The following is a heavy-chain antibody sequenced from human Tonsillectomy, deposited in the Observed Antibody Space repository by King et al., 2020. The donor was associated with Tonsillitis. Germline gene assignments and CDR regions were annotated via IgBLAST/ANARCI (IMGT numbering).Heavy chain of an antibody. V-gene: IGHV3-9*01. Sequence: VQLAESGGGLVQPGRSLRLSCAASGFTFDDYAMHWVRQAPGKGLEWVSSISWNSGNIGHADSVKGRFTISRDNARNSLYLQMNSLRDEDTALYYCAKSIDSSSWGVPQTAFENWGQGTLVTVSA. D-gene: IGHD6-13*01. CDR1: GFTFDDYA. J-gene: IGHJ4*02. CDR3: AKSIDSSSWGVPQTAFEN. CDR2: ISWNSGNI.